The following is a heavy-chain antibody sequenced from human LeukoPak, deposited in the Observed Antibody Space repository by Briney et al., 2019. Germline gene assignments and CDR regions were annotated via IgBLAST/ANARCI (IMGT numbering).Heavy chain of an antibody. Sequence: ASVKVSCKASGYTFTCYGISWVRQAPGQGLEWMGWISAYNGNTNYAQKLQGRVTMTTDTSTSTAYMELRSLRSDDTAVYYCARTGYYGSGSYKGGYFDYWGQGTLVTVSS. CDR2: ISAYNGNT. J-gene: IGHJ4*02. V-gene: IGHV1-18*01. D-gene: IGHD3-10*01. CDR1: GYTFTCYG. CDR3: ARTGYYGSGSYKGGYFDY.